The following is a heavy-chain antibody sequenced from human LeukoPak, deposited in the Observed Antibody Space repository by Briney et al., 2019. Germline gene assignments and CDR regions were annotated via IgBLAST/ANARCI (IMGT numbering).Heavy chain of an antibody. CDR1: GFSVSNNY. J-gene: IGHJ4*02. Sequence: GGSLRLSCAASGFSVSNNYMIWVRQAPGKGLEWVSVIYSGDSTYYADSVKGRFTISRDNAKDSLYLQMNSLRAEDTAVYYCARPGIAVAGEFFDYWGQGTLVTVSS. CDR2: IYSGDST. V-gene: IGHV3-53*01. D-gene: IGHD6-19*01. CDR3: ARPGIAVAGEFFDY.